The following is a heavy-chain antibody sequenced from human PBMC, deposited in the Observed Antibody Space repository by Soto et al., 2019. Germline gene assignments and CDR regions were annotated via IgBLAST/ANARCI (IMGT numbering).Heavy chain of an antibody. CDR1: GFTFSTYA. J-gene: IGHJ3*02. CDR2: LGAVGDII. V-gene: IGHV3-23*01. Sequence: GGSLRLSCAASGFTFSTYAISWVLQAPGKGLEWVSALGAVGDIIYYADSVKGRFTISRDNFMNALYLQMNRLRIEDTAVYYCARPRGYGVFDAYEIWGQGTVVTASS. CDR3: ARPRGYGVFDAYEI. D-gene: IGHD4-17*01.